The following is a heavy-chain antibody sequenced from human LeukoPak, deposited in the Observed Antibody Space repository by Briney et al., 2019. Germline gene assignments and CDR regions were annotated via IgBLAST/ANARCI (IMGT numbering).Heavy chain of an antibody. CDR3: ARQRPSSYYYGMDV. CDR1: GYTFTGYY. Sequence: ASVKVSCKASGYTFTGYYMHWVRQAPGQGLEWMGRINPNSGGTNYAQKFQGRVTMTRDTSISTAYMELSRLRSDDTAVYYCARQRPSSYYYGMDVWGQGTTATVSS. CDR2: INPNSGGT. V-gene: IGHV1-2*06. J-gene: IGHJ6*02.